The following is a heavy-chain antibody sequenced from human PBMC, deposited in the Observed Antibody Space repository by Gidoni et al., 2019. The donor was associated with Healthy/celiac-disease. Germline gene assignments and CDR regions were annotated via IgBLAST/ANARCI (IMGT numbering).Heavy chain of an antibody. D-gene: IGHD6-13*01. CDR3: AGAGRSAAAGYFDY. Sequence: QVQLQQWGAGLLKPSETLSLTCAVFGGSFSGYYWSWIRQPPGKGLEWIGEINHSGSTNYNPSLKSRVTISVDTSKNQFSLKLSSVTAADTAVYYCAGAGRSAAAGYFDYWGQGTLVTVSS. V-gene: IGHV4-34*01. CDR2: INHSGST. J-gene: IGHJ4*02. CDR1: GGSFSGYY.